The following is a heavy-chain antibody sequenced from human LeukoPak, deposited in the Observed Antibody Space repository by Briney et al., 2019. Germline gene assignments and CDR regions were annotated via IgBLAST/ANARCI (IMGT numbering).Heavy chain of an antibody. CDR3: ARFRRSAQSY. CDR1: GFLFSSYW. J-gene: IGHJ4*02. Sequence: GGSLRLSCTTSGFLFSSYWMSWVRQAPGKGLEWVANIGPDGSDKQYVDSMKGRFTISRDNAQNSVYLHMNSLTAEDTAVYYCARFRRSAQSYWGQGILVTVSS. CDR2: IGPDGSDK. D-gene: IGHD2-15*01. V-gene: IGHV3-7*01.